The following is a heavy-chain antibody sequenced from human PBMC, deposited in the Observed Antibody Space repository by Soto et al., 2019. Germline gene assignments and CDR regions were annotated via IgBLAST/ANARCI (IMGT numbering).Heavy chain of an antibody. V-gene: IGHV3-7*03. Sequence: GGSLRLSCAASGLTFSKYWMTWVRQAPGKGLEWVASINQDGSEMNYVGSVKGRFTISRDNAKNSLYLQMNSLRAEDTAFYYCARPRPGIEVAGKLWYYYGMDVWGQGTTVTVSS. D-gene: IGHD6-19*01. CDR2: INQDGSEM. CDR1: GLTFSKYW. J-gene: IGHJ6*02. CDR3: ARPRPGIEVAGKLWYYYGMDV.